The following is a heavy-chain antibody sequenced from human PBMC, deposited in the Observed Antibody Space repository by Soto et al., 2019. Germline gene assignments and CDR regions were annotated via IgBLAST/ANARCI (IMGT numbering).Heavy chain of an antibody. Sequence: QVQLVQSGAEVKKPGASVKVSCKASGYTFTSYAMHWVRQAPGQRLEWMGWINAGNGNTKYSQKFQGRVTITRDTSASTAYMELSSLRSEDTAVYYCARGERFLEWLFPDYWGQGTLVTFSS. D-gene: IGHD3-3*01. V-gene: IGHV1-3*01. CDR3: ARGERFLEWLFPDY. J-gene: IGHJ4*02. CDR1: GYTFTSYA. CDR2: INAGNGNT.